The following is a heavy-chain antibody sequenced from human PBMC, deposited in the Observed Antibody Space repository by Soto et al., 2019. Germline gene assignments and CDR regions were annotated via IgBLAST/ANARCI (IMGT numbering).Heavy chain of an antibody. D-gene: IGHD1-7*01. V-gene: IGHV3-33*01. Sequence: QVQLVESGGGVVQPGXSLXLXXXXXXXXXXGXGMXXVRQAPGKGLDWVAVIWYDGSNKYYADSVKGRFTISRDNSKNTLSLQMDSLRAEDTAVYYCARDGIGGTPFRGYLDYWGQGALVTVSS. CDR1: XXXXXGXG. CDR3: ARDGIGGTPFRGYLDY. CDR2: IWYDGSNK. J-gene: IGHJ4*02.